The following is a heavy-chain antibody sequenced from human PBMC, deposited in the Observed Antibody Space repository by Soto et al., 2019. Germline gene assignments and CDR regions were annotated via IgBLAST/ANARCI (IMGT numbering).Heavy chain of an antibody. CDR2: ISWNSGSI. D-gene: IGHD6-13*01. V-gene: IGHV3-9*01. Sequence: LRLSCAASGFTFDDYAMHWVRQAPGKGLEWVSGISWNSGSIGYADSVKGRFTISRDNAKNSLYLQMNSLRAEDTALYYCAKGDSSSWYYFDYWGQGTLVTVSS. J-gene: IGHJ4*02. CDR1: GFTFDDYA. CDR3: AKGDSSSWYYFDY.